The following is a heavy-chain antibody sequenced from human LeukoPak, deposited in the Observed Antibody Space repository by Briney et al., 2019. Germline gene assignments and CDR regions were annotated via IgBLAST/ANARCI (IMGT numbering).Heavy chain of an antibody. CDR1: GFTFSSYG. J-gene: IGHJ4*02. CDR3: ANDGGGDAFDY. V-gene: IGHV3-30*18. D-gene: IGHD2-21*02. CDR2: ISYDGSNK. Sequence: PGGSLRLSCAASGFTFSSYGMHWVRQAPGKGLEWVAVISYDGSNKYYADSVKGRFTISRDNSKNTLYLQMNSLRAEDTAVYYCANDGGGDAFDYWGQGTLVTVSS.